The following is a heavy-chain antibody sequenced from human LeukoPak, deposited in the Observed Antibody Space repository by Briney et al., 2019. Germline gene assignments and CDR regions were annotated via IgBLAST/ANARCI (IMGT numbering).Heavy chain of an antibody. V-gene: IGHV1-18*01. Sequence: ASVKVSCKASGYTFTIYGISWVRQAPGQGLEWMGWINPYNGNTNYAQNLQGRVTVTTDTSTSTAYMELRSLRSDDTAVYYCARGYYGSGSYLRREFDYWGQGTLVTVSS. J-gene: IGHJ4*02. D-gene: IGHD3-10*01. CDR1: GYTFTIYG. CDR2: INPYNGNT. CDR3: ARGYYGSGSYLRREFDY.